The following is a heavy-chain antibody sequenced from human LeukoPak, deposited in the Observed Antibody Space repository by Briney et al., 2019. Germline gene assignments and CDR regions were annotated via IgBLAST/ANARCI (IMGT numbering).Heavy chain of an antibody. D-gene: IGHD3-22*01. CDR2: ISGSGGST. Sequence: PGGSLRLSCAASGFTFSSYAMSWVRQAPGKGLEWVPAISGSGGSTYYADSVKGRFTISRDNSKNTLYLQMNSLRAEDTAVYYCAKSIYHYDSSGYYYYYYGMDVWGQGTTVTVSS. CDR1: GFTFSSYA. J-gene: IGHJ6*02. V-gene: IGHV3-23*01. CDR3: AKSIYHYDSSGYYYYYYGMDV.